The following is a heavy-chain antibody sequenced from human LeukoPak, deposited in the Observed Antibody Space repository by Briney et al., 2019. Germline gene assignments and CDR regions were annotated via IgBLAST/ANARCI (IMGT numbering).Heavy chain of an antibody. J-gene: IGHJ4*02. CDR1: GGSFSGYY. Sequence: SETLSLTCAVYGGSFSGYYWSWIRQPPGKGLEWIGEINHSGSTNYNPSLKSRVTISVDTSKNQFSLKLSPVTAADTAVYYCARVPGIAVAGGFDYWGQGTLVTVSS. CDR3: ARVPGIAVAGGFDY. CDR2: INHSGST. V-gene: IGHV4-34*01. D-gene: IGHD6-19*01.